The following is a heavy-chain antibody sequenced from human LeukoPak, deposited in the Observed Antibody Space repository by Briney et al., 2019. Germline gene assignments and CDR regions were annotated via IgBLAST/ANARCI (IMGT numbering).Heavy chain of an antibody. J-gene: IGHJ4*02. CDR1: GGSFSGYY. Sequence: TPSETLSLTCAVYGGSFSGYYWSWIRQPPGKGLEWIGEINHSGSTNYNPSLKSRVTISVDTSKNQFSLKLSSVTAADTAVYYCARGKAAGAYYWGQGTLVTVSS. CDR2: INHSGST. V-gene: IGHV4-34*01. D-gene: IGHD6-13*01. CDR3: ARGKAAGAYY.